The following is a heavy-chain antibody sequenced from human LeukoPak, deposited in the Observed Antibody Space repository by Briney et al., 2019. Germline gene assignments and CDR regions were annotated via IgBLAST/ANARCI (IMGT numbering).Heavy chain of an antibody. J-gene: IGHJ4*02. CDR3: ANFPWYSSSSADDY. Sequence: GGSLRLSCAASGFTFSSHGMHWVRQAPGKGLEWVAVISYDGSNKNYADSVKGRFTISRDNSKNTLYLQMNSLRAEDTAVYYCANFPWYSSSSADDYWGQGTLVTVSS. D-gene: IGHD6-6*01. CDR1: GFTFSSHG. V-gene: IGHV3-30*18. CDR2: ISYDGSNK.